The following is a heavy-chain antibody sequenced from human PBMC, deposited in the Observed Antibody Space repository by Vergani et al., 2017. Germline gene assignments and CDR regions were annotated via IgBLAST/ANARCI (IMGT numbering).Heavy chain of an antibody. CDR1: GFTFSSYW. J-gene: IGHJ6*02. CDR3: TRDWALYSGYELPSTHGMDV. Sequence: EVQLVESGGGLVQPGGSLRLSCAASGFTFSSYWMSWVRQAPGKGLEWVANIKQDGSEKYYVDSVKGRLTISRDNAKNSLYLQMNSLRAEDTAVYYCTRDWALYSGYELPSTHGMDVWGQGTTVTVSS. D-gene: IGHD5-12*01. CDR2: IKQDGSEK. V-gene: IGHV3-7*05.